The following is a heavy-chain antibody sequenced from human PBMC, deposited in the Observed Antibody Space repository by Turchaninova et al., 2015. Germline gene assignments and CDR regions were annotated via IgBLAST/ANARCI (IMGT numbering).Heavy chain of an antibody. D-gene: IGHD2-2*01. CDR1: GYNFITYG. CDR2: STSYSAEA. CDR3: ARSGTSSHWYFDL. Sequence: VQLVQSGAEVKKPGASVRVSCTASGYNFITYGISWVRQAPGQGLEWMAWSTSYSAEANYAQKFQGRVTISTDTSTNTVYLALRSLTSDDTAVYYCARSGTSSHWYFDLWGHGTVVAVSS. V-gene: IGHV1-18*04. J-gene: IGHJ2*01.